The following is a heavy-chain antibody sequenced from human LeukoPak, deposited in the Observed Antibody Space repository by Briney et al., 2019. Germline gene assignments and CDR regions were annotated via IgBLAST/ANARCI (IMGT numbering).Heavy chain of an antibody. CDR2: IDSDGSST. D-gene: IGHD1-14*01. CDR3: ARDNIRSLDY. CDR1: GFTFRTYW. J-gene: IGHJ4*02. Sequence: PGGSLRLSCAASGFTFRTYWMHWVRQVPGKGLVWVSRIDSDGSSTSYADFVKGRFTISRDNARNTFYLQMNSLRVEDTAVYYCARDNIRSLDYWGQGTLVTVPS. V-gene: IGHV3-74*01.